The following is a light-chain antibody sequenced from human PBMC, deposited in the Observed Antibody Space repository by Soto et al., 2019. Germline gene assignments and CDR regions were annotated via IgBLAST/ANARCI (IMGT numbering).Light chain of an antibody. CDR2: GAS. J-gene: IGKJ5*01. V-gene: IGKV3-20*01. Sequence: EIMLTQSPGTLSLSPGERATLSCRASQSVSSSYLAWYQQKPGQAPRLLIYGASSRATGIPDRFSGSGSGTDFTLTISRLEPEDFAVYYCQQYGSSPRITFGQGTRLEV. CDR1: QSVSSSY. CDR3: QQYGSSPRIT.